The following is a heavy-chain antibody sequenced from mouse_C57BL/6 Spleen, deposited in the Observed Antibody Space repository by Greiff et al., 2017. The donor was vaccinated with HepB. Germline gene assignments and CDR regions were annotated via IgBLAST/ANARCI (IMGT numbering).Heavy chain of an antibody. V-gene: IGHV1-39*01. CDR3: ARAGLLVARYWYFDV. Sequence: VHVKQSGPELVKPGASVKISCKASGYSFTDYNMNWVKQSNGKSLEWIGVINPNYGTTSYNQKFKGKATLTVDQSSSTAYMQLNSLTSEDSAVYYCARAGLLVARYWYFDVWGTGTTVTVSS. CDR1: GYSFTDYN. J-gene: IGHJ1*03. D-gene: IGHD1-1*01. CDR2: INPNYGTT.